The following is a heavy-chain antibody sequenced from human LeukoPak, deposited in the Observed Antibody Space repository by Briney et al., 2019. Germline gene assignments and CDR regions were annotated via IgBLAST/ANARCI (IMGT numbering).Heavy chain of an antibody. CDR3: ARVNYYDSSGYYFDY. V-gene: IGHV1-2*02. CDR1: GYTFTGYS. Sequence: GASVKVSCKASGYTFTGYSMYWVRQAPGQGLEWMGWINPNSGGTNYAQKFQGRVTITADKSTSTAYMELSSLRSEDTAVYYCARVNYYDSSGYYFDYWGQGTLVTVSS. J-gene: IGHJ4*02. CDR2: INPNSGGT. D-gene: IGHD3-22*01.